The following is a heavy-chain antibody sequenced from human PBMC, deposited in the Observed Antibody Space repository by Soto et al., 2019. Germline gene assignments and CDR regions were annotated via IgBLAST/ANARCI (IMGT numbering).Heavy chain of an antibody. D-gene: IGHD3-3*01. V-gene: IGHV4-34*01. Sequence: SETLSLTCAVYGGSFSGYYLSWIRQPPGKGLEWIGEINHSGSTNYNPSLKSRVTISVDTSKIQFSLKMSSVTAADTAAYSCARDDGVGGMDVWGQGTTVTVSS. J-gene: IGHJ6*02. CDR3: ARDDGVGGMDV. CDR2: INHSGST. CDR1: GGSFSGYY.